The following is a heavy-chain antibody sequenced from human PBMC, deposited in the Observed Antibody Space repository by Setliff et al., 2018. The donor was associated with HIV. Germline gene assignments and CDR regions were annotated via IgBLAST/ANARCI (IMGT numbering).Heavy chain of an antibody. J-gene: IGHJ4*02. CDR2: ISWNSDSI. CDR3: VKGYDVLTANPDS. V-gene: IGHV3-9*01. CDR1: GFTFSTYL. Sequence: GGSLRLSCAASGFTFSTYLMSWVRQVPGKGLEWVSGISWNSDSIAYADSVRGRFTISRDNAKNSLYLQMNSLRPEDTAFYYCVKGYDVLTANPDSWGQGTLVTVSS. D-gene: IGHD3-9*01.